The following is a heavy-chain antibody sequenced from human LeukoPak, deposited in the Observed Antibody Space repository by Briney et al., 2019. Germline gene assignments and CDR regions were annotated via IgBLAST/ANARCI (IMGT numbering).Heavy chain of an antibody. CDR3: AREIVCSSTSCLSYWYFDL. D-gene: IGHD2-2*01. V-gene: IGHV4-30-4*08. Sequence: SETLSLTCTVSGGSISSGDYYWSWIRQPPGKGLEWIGYIYYSGSTYYHPSLKSRFTISVDTSKNQFSLKLSSVTAADTAVYYCAREIVCSSTSCLSYWYFDLWGRGTLVTVSS. CDR1: GGSISSGDYY. CDR2: IYYSGST. J-gene: IGHJ2*01.